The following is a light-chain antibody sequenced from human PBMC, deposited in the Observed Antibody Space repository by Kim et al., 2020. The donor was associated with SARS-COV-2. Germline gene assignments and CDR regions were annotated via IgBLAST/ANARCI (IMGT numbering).Light chain of an antibody. J-gene: IGLJ3*02. CDR3: QSSVSGSHWV. Sequence: NFMLTQPHSVSDSPGETVTISCTRSSGSIASNYVQWYQQRPGSSPTTVIYEDRHRPSGVPDRFSGSIDSSSNSASLTISGLKTEDEADYYCQSSVSGSHWVFGGGTQLTVL. V-gene: IGLV6-57*01. CDR1: SGSIASNY. CDR2: EDR.